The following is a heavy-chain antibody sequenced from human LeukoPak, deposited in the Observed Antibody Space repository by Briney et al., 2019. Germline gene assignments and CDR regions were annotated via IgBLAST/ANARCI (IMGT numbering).Heavy chain of an antibody. J-gene: IGHJ4*02. Sequence: GGSLRLSCAASGLTVSSNYMSWVRQAPGEGLEWVSVIYSGGSTYYADSVKGRFTISRDNSKNTLYLQMNSLRAEDTAVYYCARGARYGVPDYWGQGTLVTVSS. CDR3: ARGARYGVPDY. CDR2: IYSGGST. V-gene: IGHV3-53*01. D-gene: IGHD4-17*01. CDR1: GLTVSSNY.